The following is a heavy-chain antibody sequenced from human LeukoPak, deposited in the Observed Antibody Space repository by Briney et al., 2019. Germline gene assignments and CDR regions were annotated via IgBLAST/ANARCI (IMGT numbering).Heavy chain of an antibody. Sequence: PSETLSLTCAVSGGSISNSNWWSWVRQPPGKGLEWIGEIYHSGSINYNPSLKSRVTISVDKSKNQFSLRLNSVTAADTAVYYCAREYYYGSAERWFDPWGQGTLVTVSS. CDR2: IYHSGSI. CDR1: GGSISNSNW. D-gene: IGHD3-10*01. J-gene: IGHJ5*02. CDR3: AREYYYGSAERWFDP. V-gene: IGHV4-4*02.